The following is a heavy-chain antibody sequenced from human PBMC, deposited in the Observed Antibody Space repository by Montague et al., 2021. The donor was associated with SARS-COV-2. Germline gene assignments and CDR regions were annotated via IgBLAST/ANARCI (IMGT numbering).Heavy chain of an antibody. Sequence: SLRLSCAVSGFSLNTNAVHWVRQAPGKGLEWVAVISYDGTNKYYEESVKGRFTISRDNAKNSLSLQMNSLRAEDTAVYYCARLVVVAATPYWGQGTLVTVSS. V-gene: IGHV3-30*04. CDR1: GFSLNTNA. J-gene: IGHJ4*02. CDR2: ISYDGTNK. CDR3: ARLVVVAATPY. D-gene: IGHD2-15*01.